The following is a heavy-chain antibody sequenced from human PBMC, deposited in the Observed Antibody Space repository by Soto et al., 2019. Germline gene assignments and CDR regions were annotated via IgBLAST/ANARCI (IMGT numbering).Heavy chain of an antibody. D-gene: IGHD3-9*01. Sequence: GGSLRLSCAASGFTFSSYAMSWVRQAPGKGLEWVSAISGSGGSTYYADSVKGRFTISRDDSKNTLYLQMNSLRAEDTAVYYCAKDHNILTGPTSPSLPGYYWGQGTLVTVSS. CDR1: GFTFSSYA. J-gene: IGHJ4*02. CDR3: AKDHNILTGPTSPSLPGYY. CDR2: ISGSGGST. V-gene: IGHV3-23*01.